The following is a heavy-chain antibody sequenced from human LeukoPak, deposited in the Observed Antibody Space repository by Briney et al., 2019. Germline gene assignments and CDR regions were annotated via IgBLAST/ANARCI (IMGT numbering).Heavy chain of an antibody. J-gene: IGHJ5*02. Sequence: SETLSLTCTVSGDSISSLFSSWIRQPVGKGLEWIGRIYGSRSTTYNPSLKSRVTMSVDTSKNQFSLKLTSVTAADTAVYYCARDSGTTGEVKFDPWGHGILVTVSS. V-gene: IGHV4-4*07. CDR1: GDSISSLF. CDR3: ARDSGTTGEVKFDP. D-gene: IGHD3-10*01. CDR2: IYGSRST.